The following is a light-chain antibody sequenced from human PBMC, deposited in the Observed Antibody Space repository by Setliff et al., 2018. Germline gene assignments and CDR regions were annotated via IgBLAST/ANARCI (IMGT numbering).Light chain of an antibody. V-gene: IGLV2-14*03. CDR3: SSYASSSIPYV. J-gene: IGLJ1*01. CDR1: SSDVGGYNL. CDR2: DVS. Sequence: QSVLAQPASVSGAPGQSITISCTGTSSDVGGYNLVSWYQQHPGKVPRLMIYDVSKRPSGVSNRFSGSKIGNTSSLTIAGLQTEDEADYYCSSYASSSIPYVFGSGTKVTVL.